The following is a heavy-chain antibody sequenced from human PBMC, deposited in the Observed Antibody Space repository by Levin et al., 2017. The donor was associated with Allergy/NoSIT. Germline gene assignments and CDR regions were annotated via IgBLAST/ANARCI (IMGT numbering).Heavy chain of an antibody. V-gene: IGHV3-11*01. CDR2: ISNTGVNI. CDR1: GFTFSDYY. D-gene: IGHD1-26*01. Sequence: KAGGSLRLSCAASGFTFSDYYMAWVRQAPGKGLEWVSYISNTGVNIYNADSVKGRFTVSRDNAKNSLYLQMNSLRAEDTAVYYCALGLRGSGRPYWGQGTLVTVSS. CDR3: ALGLRGSGRPY. J-gene: IGHJ4*02.